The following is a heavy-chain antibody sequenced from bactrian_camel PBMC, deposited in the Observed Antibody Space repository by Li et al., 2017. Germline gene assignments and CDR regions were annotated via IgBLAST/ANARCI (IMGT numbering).Heavy chain of an antibody. J-gene: IGHJ4*01. Sequence: DVQLVESGGGFVQPGGSLRLSCAASVYANSDAYSSCCMAWFRQTPGKEREGVAAIYTGSSSTFYADSVKGRVTISQDGAKKTVYLHMNRLKPEDTAMYYCSADYLCFGTLPSGDTWAGYNYRGQGTQVTVS. CDR1: VYANSDAYSSCC. CDR2: IYTGSSST. D-gene: IGHD7*01. CDR3: SADYLCFGTLPSGDTWAGYNY. V-gene: IGHV3S40*01.